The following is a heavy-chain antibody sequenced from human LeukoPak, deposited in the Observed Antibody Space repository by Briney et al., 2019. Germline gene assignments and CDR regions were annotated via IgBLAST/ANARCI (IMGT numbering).Heavy chain of an antibody. Sequence: GGSLRLSCAASGFTFSDYWMTWVRQAPGKGLEWVANIKPDGGEKYYVDSVKGRFTISRDNAKNSLYLQLNSLRDEDTAVYYCARGAPYCSPTSCIGLDYWGRGTLVAVSS. CDR1: GFTFSDYW. CDR3: ARGAPYCSPTSCIGLDY. J-gene: IGHJ4*02. V-gene: IGHV3-7*01. CDR2: IKPDGGEK. D-gene: IGHD2-2*01.